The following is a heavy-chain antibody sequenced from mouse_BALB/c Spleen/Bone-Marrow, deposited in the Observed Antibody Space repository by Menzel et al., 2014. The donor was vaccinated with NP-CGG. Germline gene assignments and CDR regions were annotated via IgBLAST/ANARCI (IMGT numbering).Heavy chain of an antibody. CDR1: GFSLTSYG. V-gene: IGHV2-4-1*01. J-gene: IGHJ4*01. Sequence: QVQLQQSGPGLVQPSQSLSITCTVSGFSLTSYGVHWVRQSSGKGLEWLGVIWSGGSTDYNAAFISRLSISKSNSKSQVFFKMNSLQADDTAISYCARRPDYGYSSYAINYWGQGTSVTVSS. CDR2: IWSGGST. CDR3: ARRPDYGYSSYAINY. D-gene: IGHD1-2*01.